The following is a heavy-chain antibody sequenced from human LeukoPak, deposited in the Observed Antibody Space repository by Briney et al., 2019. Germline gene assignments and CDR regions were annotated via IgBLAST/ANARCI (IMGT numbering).Heavy chain of an antibody. D-gene: IGHD2-15*01. V-gene: IGHV4-4*07. CDR1: GGSISSYY. J-gene: IGHJ3*02. CDR2: IFANGNT. Sequence: SETLSLTCSVSGGSISSYYWTWTRQPAGKRLEWIGRIFANGNTNYNPSLKSRVTISVDTSKNQFSLKLSSVTAADTAVYYCARCRVVGDHDAFDIWGQGTMVTVSS. CDR3: ARCRVVGDHDAFDI.